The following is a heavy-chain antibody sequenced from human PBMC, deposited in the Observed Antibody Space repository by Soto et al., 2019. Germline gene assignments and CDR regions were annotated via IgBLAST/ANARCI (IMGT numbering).Heavy chain of an antibody. Sequence: QVQLVQSGAEVKKPGASVKVSCKASGYTFTRSGISWVRQAPGQGPEWMGWISSYNGDTNYAQTFQGRVTMTTDTSTSTADMELRSLRSDDTAVYYCAREGVAPYYYSGMDVWGQGTPVTVSS. V-gene: IGHV1-18*01. D-gene: IGHD5-12*01. J-gene: IGHJ6*02. CDR1: GYTFTRSG. CDR2: ISSYNGDT. CDR3: AREGVAPYYYSGMDV.